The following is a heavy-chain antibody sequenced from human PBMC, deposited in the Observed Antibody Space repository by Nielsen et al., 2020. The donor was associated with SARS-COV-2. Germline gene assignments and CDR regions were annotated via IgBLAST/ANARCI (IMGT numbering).Heavy chain of an antibody. CDR1: GFTFSNYT. J-gene: IGHJ5*02. D-gene: IGHD2-8*02. Sequence: GESLKISCAASGFTFSNYTMHWVRRTPGKGLEWVAVISHDGRHKYYADSVEGRFTVSRDNSQNMLYLQMNSLRGEDRAVYYCARAGGHNFVGWFDPWGQGTLVTVSS. CDR2: ISHDGRHK. V-gene: IGHV3-30*04. CDR3: ARAGGHNFVGWFDP.